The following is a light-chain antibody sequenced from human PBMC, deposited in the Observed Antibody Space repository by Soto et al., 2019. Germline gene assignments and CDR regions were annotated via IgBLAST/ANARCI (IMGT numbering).Light chain of an antibody. CDR3: QQYNNWPQT. J-gene: IGKJ1*01. Sequence: VMTQAPATLSVSPGERATLSCRASQTINNNVAWYQLKDGQVPRLVIYGASTRATDIPARFSGSGSGTEFTLTIRSLQSEDFAEYHRQQYNNWPQTFGQGTKVDIK. CDR1: QTINNN. CDR2: GAS. V-gene: IGKV3-15*01.